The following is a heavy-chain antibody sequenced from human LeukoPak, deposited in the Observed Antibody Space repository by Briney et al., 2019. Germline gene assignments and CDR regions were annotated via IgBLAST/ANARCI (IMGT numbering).Heavy chain of an antibody. V-gene: IGHV1-18*01. Sequence: ASVKVSCKASGYTFTSYGISWVRQAPGQGLEWMGWITAYNGHTTYAQKLQGRVTMTTDTSTSTVYMELRSLRSDDTAVYYCARGGGIIVVTDEAYDYWGLGTLVTVSS. CDR3: ARGGGIIVVTDEAYDY. J-gene: IGHJ4*02. CDR2: ITAYNGHT. CDR1: GYTFTSYG. D-gene: IGHD2-2*01.